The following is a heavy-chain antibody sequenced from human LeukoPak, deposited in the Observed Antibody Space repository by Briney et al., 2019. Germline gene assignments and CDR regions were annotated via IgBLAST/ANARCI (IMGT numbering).Heavy chain of an antibody. CDR2: IYHSGST. Sequence: KASETLSLTCTVSGGSISSYYWGWIRQPPGKGLEWIGIIYHSGSTNYNPSLKSRVTISVDTSKNQFSLKLSSVTAADTAVYYCARGHCTNGVCYNYFDYWGQGTLVTVSS. J-gene: IGHJ4*02. CDR1: GGSISSYY. V-gene: IGHV4-34*01. CDR3: ARGHCTNGVCYNYFDY. D-gene: IGHD2-8*01.